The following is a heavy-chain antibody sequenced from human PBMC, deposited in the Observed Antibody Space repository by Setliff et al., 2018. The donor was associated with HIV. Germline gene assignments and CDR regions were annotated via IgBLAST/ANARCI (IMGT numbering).Heavy chain of an antibody. D-gene: IGHD3-3*01. CDR3: AVGLHFLEWLSSIDY. J-gene: IGHJ4*02. Sequence: SVKVSCKASGYTFINYDINWVRQATGQGLEWMGGIIPIFGTANYAQKFQGRVTITTDESTNLAYMELSSLTFEDTAVYYCAVGLHFLEWLSSIDYWGQGTLVTVSS. CDR1: GYTFINYD. CDR2: IIPIFGTA. V-gene: IGHV1-69*05.